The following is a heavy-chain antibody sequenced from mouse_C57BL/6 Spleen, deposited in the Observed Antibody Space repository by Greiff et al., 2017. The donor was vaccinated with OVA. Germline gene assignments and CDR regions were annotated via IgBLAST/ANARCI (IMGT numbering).Heavy chain of an antibody. J-gene: IGHJ1*03. V-gene: IGHV1-81*01. CDR3: ARGGHYYGSSYGYVEG. D-gene: IGHD1-1*01. CDR2: IYPRSGNT. CDR1: GYTFTSYG. Sequence: QVQLQQSGAELARPGASVKLSCKASGYTFTSYGISWVKQRTGQGLEWIGEIYPRSGNTYYNEKFKGKATLTADKSSSTAYMELRSLTSEDSAVYFCARGGHYYGSSYGYVEGWGTGATVTV.